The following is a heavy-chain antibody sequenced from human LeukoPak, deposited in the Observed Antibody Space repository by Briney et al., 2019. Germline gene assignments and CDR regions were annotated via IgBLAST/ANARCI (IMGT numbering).Heavy chain of an antibody. CDR2: INHSGST. V-gene: IGHV4-34*01. D-gene: IGHD2-2*01. CDR3: ARGAGMSPAATAYYYSMDV. Sequence: SETLSLTCAVYGGSFSGYYWSWIRQPPGKGLEWIGEINHSGSTNYNPSLKSRVTISVDTSKNQFSLKLSSVTAADTAVYYCARGAGMSPAATAYYYSMDVWGKGTTVTVSS. CDR1: GGSFSGYY. J-gene: IGHJ6*03.